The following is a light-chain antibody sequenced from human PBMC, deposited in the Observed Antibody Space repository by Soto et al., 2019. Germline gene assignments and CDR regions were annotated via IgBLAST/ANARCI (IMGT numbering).Light chain of an antibody. CDR3: QTWGTGIHV. V-gene: IGLV4-69*01. Sequence: QLVLTQSPSASASLGASVKLTCTLSSGHSSYAIAWHQQQPEKGPRYLMKLNSDGSHSKGDGIPDRFSGSSSGAERYLTISSLQSEDEADYYCQTWGTGIHVFGTRTKVTVL. CDR2: LNSDGSH. J-gene: IGLJ1*01. CDR1: SGHSSYA.